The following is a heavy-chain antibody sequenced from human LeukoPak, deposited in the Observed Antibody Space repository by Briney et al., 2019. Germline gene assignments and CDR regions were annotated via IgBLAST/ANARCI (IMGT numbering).Heavy chain of an antibody. CDR1: GYTFTSDG. Sequence: ASVKVSCKASGYTFTSDGISWVRQAPGQGLEWMGWISAYNGNTNYAQKLQGRVTMTTDTSTSTAYMELRSLRSDDTAVYYCARRVRIGGFDAMDVWGQGTTVTVSS. CDR3: ARRVRIGGFDAMDV. D-gene: IGHD1-26*01. CDR2: ISAYNGNT. V-gene: IGHV1-18*01. J-gene: IGHJ6*02.